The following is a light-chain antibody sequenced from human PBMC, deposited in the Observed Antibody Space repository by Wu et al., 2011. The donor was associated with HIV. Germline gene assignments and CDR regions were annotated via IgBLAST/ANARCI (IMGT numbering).Light chain of an antibody. J-gene: IGKJ1*01. CDR1: QSISRTT. CDR3: QQYNNWPPWT. Sequence: PGDRATLSCRASQSISRTTLAWYQQKPGQAPRLPHLWCIHQGNWCPSQVQWHWAGTEFTLTIYNIQSEDFAVYYCQQYNNWPPWTFGQGTKVEMK. V-gene: IGKV3-15*01. CDR2: CI.